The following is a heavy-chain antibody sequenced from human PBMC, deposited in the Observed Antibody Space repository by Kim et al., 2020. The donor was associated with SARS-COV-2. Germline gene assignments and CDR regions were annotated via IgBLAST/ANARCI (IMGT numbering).Heavy chain of an antibody. J-gene: IGHJ6*02. Sequence: GESLKISCKGSGYSFTSYWIGWVRQMPGKGLEWMGIIYPGDSDTRYSPSFQGQVTISADKSISTAYLQWSSLKASDTAMYYCARRSGDFAPQYGMDVWGQGTTVTVSS. V-gene: IGHV5-51*01. CDR1: GYSFTSYW. CDR3: ARRSGDFAPQYGMDV. CDR2: IYPGDSDT. D-gene: IGHD2-21*02.